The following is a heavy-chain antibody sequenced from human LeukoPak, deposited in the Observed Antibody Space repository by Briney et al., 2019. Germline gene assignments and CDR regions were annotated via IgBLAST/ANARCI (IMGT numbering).Heavy chain of an antibody. CDR2: IYWDDDK. D-gene: IGHD4-17*01. CDR1: GFSFSTRGVG. CDR3: AHSGGTTVTRRSFDY. J-gene: IGHJ4*02. Sequence: SGPTLVNPTQTLTLTCIFSGFSFSTRGVGVGWIRQPPGKALEWLALIYWDDDKRYSPSLKSRLTITKDASKNQVVLTMTNMDPVDTATYYCAHSGGTTVTRRSFDYWGQGTLVTVSS. V-gene: IGHV2-5*02.